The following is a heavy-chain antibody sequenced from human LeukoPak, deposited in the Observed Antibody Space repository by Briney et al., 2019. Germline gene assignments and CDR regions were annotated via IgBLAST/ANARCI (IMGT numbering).Heavy chain of an antibody. J-gene: IGHJ4*02. Sequence: SETLSLTCAVYGGSFSGYYWSWIRQPPGKGLEWIGEINHSGSTNYNPSLKSRVTISVDTSKNQFSLKLSSVTAADTAVYYCARGGGYWGQGTLATVSS. CDR2: INHSGST. CDR3: ARGGGY. CDR1: GGSFSGYY. V-gene: IGHV4-34*01. D-gene: IGHD3-10*01.